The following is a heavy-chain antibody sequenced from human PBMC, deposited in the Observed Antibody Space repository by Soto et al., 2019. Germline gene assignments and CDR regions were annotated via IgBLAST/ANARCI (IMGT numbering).Heavy chain of an antibody. J-gene: IGHJ4*02. Sequence: ASVKVSCKASGYTFTSYGISWVRQAPGQGLEWMGWISAYNGNTNYAQKLQGRVTMTTDTSTSTAYMELRSLRSDDTAVYYCARGSDYDFWSGYVYFDYWGQGTMVTSPQ. CDR2: ISAYNGNT. CDR3: ARGSDYDFWSGYVYFDY. V-gene: IGHV1-18*04. CDR1: GYTFTSYG. D-gene: IGHD3-3*01.